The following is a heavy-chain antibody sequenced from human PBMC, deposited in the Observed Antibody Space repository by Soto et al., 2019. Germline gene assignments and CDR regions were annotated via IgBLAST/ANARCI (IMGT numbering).Heavy chain of an antibody. CDR1: GYTFSDYY. V-gene: IGHV1-2*02. Sequence: ASVKVSCKASGYTFSDYYMHWVRQAPGQGLEWMGWINANSGGTTYAQKFQGRVTMTRDTSISTAYMELSRLSSDDTAIYYCARLQIEVAGTNWGQGTLVTVSS. CDR3: ARLQIEVAGTN. J-gene: IGHJ4*02. CDR2: INANSGGT. D-gene: IGHD6-19*01.